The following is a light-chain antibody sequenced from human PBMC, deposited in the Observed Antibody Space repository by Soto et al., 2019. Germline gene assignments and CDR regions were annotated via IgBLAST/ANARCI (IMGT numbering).Light chain of an antibody. V-gene: IGKV1D-12*01. Sequence: DIQLTQSPSSVSASVGDRITITWRASQGISSWLAWYQQKPGKAPKLLIYAASSLQSGAPARFSGSGSGTHFALTISSLQPEDFATYYCQQANTFPLTFGQGTRLEIK. J-gene: IGKJ5*01. CDR3: QQANTFPLT. CDR2: AAS. CDR1: QGISSW.